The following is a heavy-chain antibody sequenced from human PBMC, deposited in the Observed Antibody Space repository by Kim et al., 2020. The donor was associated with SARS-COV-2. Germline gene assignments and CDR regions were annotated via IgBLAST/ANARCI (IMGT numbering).Heavy chain of an antibody. J-gene: IGHJ4*02. CDR3: ARTYYDYVWGSYRYDYYFDY. D-gene: IGHD3-16*02. Sequence: GGSLRLSCAASGFTFSSYAMHWVRQAPGKGLEWVAVISYDGSNKYYADSVKGRFTISRDNSKNTLYLQMNSLRAEDTAVYYCARTYYDYVWGSYRYDYYFDYWGQGTLVTVSS. CDR1: GFTFSSYA. CDR2: ISYDGSNK. V-gene: IGHV3-30*04.